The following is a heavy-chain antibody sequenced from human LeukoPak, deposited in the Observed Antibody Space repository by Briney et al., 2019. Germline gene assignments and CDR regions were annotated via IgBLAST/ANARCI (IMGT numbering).Heavy chain of an antibody. D-gene: IGHD2-15*01. Sequence: GGSLRLSCAASEFTYSSHQMSWVRQAPGKGLEWVAKITQDGSEKYYMDSVKGRFIISRDNGKNSLYLQMNSLRVEDTAVYYCARDWRQDNAFDLWGQGTMVTVSS. V-gene: IGHV3-7*01. J-gene: IGHJ3*01. CDR1: EFTYSSHQ. CDR2: ITQDGSEK. CDR3: ARDWRQDNAFDL.